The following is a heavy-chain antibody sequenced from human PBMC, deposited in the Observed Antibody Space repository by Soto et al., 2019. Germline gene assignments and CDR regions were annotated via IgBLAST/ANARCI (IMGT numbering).Heavy chain of an antibody. CDR2: IWYNGSNK. J-gene: IGHJ6*02. Sequence: PGGSLRLFCAASGFTFSSYGRHWVRQAPGKGLEWVAVIWYNGSNKYYADSVKGRFTISRDNSKNTLYLQMNSLRAEDTAVYYCARGPDLVGAEYGMDVWGQGTTVTVSS. CDR1: GFTFSSYG. CDR3: ARGPDLVGAEYGMDV. V-gene: IGHV3-33*01. D-gene: IGHD1-26*01.